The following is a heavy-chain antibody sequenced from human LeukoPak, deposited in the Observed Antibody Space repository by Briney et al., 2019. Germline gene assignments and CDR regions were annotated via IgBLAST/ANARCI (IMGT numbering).Heavy chain of an antibody. D-gene: IGHD6-19*01. CDR2: IYYSGST. J-gene: IGHJ4*02. Sequence: PSQTLSLTCTVSGGSISSGGYYWSWIRQHPGKGLEWIGYIYYSGSTYYNPSLKSRVTISVDTSKNQFSLKLSSVTAADTAVYYCARVPLVAVAFDYWGQGTLVTVSS. CDR1: GGSISSGGYY. V-gene: IGHV4-30-4*08. CDR3: ARVPLVAVAFDY.